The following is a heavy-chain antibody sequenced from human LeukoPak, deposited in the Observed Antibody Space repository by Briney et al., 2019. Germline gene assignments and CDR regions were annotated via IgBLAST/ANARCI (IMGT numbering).Heavy chain of an antibody. CDR2: ISSSGSSI. CDR3: ARDEAYAFDI. CDR1: GFTFSNYE. Sequence: QPGGSLRLSCAASGFTFSNYEMNWVRQAPGKGLEWVSYISSSGSSIYYADSVKGRFTISRDNAENSLYLQMNSLRDEDTAVYYCARDEAYAFDIWGQGTMVTVSS. V-gene: IGHV3-48*03. J-gene: IGHJ3*02.